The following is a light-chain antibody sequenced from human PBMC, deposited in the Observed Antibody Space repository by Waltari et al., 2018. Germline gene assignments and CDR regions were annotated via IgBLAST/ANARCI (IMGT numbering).Light chain of an antibody. CDR1: VVTGES. CDR2: KDT. V-gene: IGLV3-27*01. Sequence: SYELTQPSSVSVSPGQTARITCSGDVVTGESTRWFQQKPGQAPLVIIYKDTERPSGIPDRFSVSSSGTTVTLTITGAQVEDEADYYCYSAPDNIWVFGGGTKLTVL. J-gene: IGLJ3*02. CDR3: YSAPDNIWV.